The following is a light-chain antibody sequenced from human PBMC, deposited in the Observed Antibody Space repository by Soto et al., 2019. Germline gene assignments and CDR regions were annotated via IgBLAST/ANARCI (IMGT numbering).Light chain of an antibody. V-gene: IGKV3-15*01. CDR3: QQYHNWPPIT. J-gene: IGKJ5*01. Sequence: EIEMTQSPATLSVSPGERATLSCRASQSVRSNLAWYQEKPGQPPRLLIYGASTRAPGIPARFSGRGSGPEFTLTISSLQSEDFAVYYCQQYHNWPPITFGQGTRLEIK. CDR1: QSVRSN. CDR2: GAS.